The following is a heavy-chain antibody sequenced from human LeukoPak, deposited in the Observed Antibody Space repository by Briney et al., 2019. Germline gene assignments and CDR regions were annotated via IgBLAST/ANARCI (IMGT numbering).Heavy chain of an antibody. CDR2: INHSGST. J-gene: IGHJ3*02. CDR1: GGSFSGYY. V-gene: IGHV4-34*01. D-gene: IGHD3-22*01. Sequence: PSETLSLTCAVYGGSFSGYYWSWIRQPPGKGLEWIGEINHSGSTNYNPSLKSRVTISVDTSKNQFSLKLSSVTAADTAVYYCARGHCYDSSGVRIDAFDIWGQGTMVTVSS. CDR3: ARGHCYDSSGVRIDAFDI.